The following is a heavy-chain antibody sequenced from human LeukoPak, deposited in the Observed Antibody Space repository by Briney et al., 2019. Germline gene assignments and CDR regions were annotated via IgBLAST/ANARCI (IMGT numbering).Heavy chain of an antibody. J-gene: IGHJ3*02. V-gene: IGHV3-23*01. CDR3: AKVRLVGTWDAFDI. CDR1: GFMFSNYG. Sequence: GGSLRLSCAASGFMFSNYGMSWVRQAPGKGLEWVSAISGSGGGTYYADSVKGRFTISRDNSKNTLYLQMNSLRAEDTAVYYCAKVRLVGTWDAFDIWGQGTMVTVSS. D-gene: IGHD6-13*01. CDR2: ISGSGGGT.